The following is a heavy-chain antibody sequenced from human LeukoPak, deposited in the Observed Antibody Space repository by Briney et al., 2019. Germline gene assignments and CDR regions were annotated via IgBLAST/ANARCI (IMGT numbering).Heavy chain of an antibody. CDR2: IYYSGST. V-gene: IGHV4-59*01. J-gene: IGHJ3*02. CDR3: ARHGGIEAFDI. Sequence: SETLSLTCTVSGGSISSYYWSWIRQPPGKGLEWIGYIYYSGSTNYNPSLKSRVTISVDTSKNQFSLKLSSVTAADTAVYYCARHGGIEAFDIWGQGTMVTVSS. D-gene: IGHD3-16*01. CDR1: GGSISSYY.